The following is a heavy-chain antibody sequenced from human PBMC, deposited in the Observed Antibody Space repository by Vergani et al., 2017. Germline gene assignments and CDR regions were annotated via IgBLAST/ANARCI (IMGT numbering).Heavy chain of an antibody. D-gene: IGHD3-9*01. CDR3: ARLPLQFDWLLPIDY. CDR2: IDPSDSYT. CDR1: GYSFTSYW. Sequence: EVQLVQSGAEVKKPGESLRISCKGSGYSFTSYWISWVRQMPGKGLEWMGRIDPSDSYTNYSPSFQGHVTISADKSISNAYLQWSSLKASDTAMYYCARLPLQFDWLLPIDYWGQGTLVTVSS. J-gene: IGHJ4*02. V-gene: IGHV5-10-1*01.